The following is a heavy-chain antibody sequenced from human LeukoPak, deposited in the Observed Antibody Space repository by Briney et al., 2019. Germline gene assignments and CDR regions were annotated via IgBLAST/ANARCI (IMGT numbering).Heavy chain of an antibody. CDR1: GYTFTSYD. J-gene: IGHJ4*02. D-gene: IGHD6-13*01. Sequence: SVKVSCKASGYTFTSYDINWVRQAPGQGLEWMGGIIPIFGTANYAQKFQGRVTITADESTSTAYMELSSLRSEDTAVYYCARTTSPDGSSQFDYWGQGTLVTVSS. CDR3: ARTTSPDGSSQFDY. CDR2: IIPIFGTA. V-gene: IGHV1-69*13.